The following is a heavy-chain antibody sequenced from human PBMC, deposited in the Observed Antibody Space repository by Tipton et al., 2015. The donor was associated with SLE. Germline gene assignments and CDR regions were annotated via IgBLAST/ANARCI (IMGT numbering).Heavy chain of an antibody. D-gene: IGHD6-6*01. CDR2: IYYTGST. CDR3: ARHDYSSSSEYFQH. CDR1: GGSISSSPYY. Sequence: TLSLTCTVSGGSISSSPYYWGWIRQPPGKGLEWIGNIYYTGSTYYNPSLKSRVTISVDTSKNQFSLKLSSVTAADTAVYYCARHDYSSSSEYFQHWGQGTLVTVSS. J-gene: IGHJ1*01. V-gene: IGHV4-39*01.